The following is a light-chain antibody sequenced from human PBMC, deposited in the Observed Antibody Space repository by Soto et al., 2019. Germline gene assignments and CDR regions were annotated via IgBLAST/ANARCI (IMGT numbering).Light chain of an antibody. CDR1: QSVSSY. J-gene: IGKJ2*01. Sequence: EIVLTQSPATLSLSPGERATLSCRASQSVSSYLAWYQQKPDQAPRLLIYDASNRATGIPARFSGSGSGTDFTLTISSLEPEDFAVYYCQQRSNWPPLYTFGQGTKVDIK. CDR2: DAS. CDR3: QQRSNWPPLYT. V-gene: IGKV3-11*01.